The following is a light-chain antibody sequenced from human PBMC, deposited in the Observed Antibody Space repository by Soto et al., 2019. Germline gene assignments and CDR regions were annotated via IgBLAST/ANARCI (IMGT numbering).Light chain of an antibody. CDR2: AAS. V-gene: IGKV1-17*01. CDR3: LQHNSYPLT. CDR1: QGVGSD. Sequence: DIQMTQSPSSLSASVGDRVTIACRASQGVGSDLGWYQQKPGRAPKRLIYAASSLQSGVPSRFSGSGSGTEFTLTISSLQPEDFATYYCLQHNSYPLTFGQGTKLEI. J-gene: IGKJ2*01.